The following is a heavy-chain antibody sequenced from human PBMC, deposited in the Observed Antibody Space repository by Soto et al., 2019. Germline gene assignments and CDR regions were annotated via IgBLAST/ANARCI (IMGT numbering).Heavy chain of an antibody. CDR2: IVVGSGNT. CDR3: AAVDYGDYRLGWFDP. Sequence: QMQLVQSGPEVKKPGTSVKVSCKASGFTFTSSAVQWLRQARGQRLEWIGWIVVGSGNTNYAQKFQERVTITRVMSTSTDYMGLSSLRSEDTAVYYCAAVDYGDYRLGWFDPWGQGTLVTVSS. J-gene: IGHJ5*02. V-gene: IGHV1-58*01. CDR1: GFTFTSSA. D-gene: IGHD4-17*01.